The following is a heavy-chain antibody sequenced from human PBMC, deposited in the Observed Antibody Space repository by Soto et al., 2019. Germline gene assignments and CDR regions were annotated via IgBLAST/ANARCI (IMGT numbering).Heavy chain of an antibody. Sequence: QVQLVQSGAEVKKPGASVKVSCKASGYTFTIYGISWVRQAPGQGLEWMGWISAYNGNTNYAQKLQARVTMTTDTSTSTAYMEPRSLRSDDTAVYYCARGASAVAVAVDAVDYWGQGTLVTVST. CDR2: ISAYNGNT. V-gene: IGHV1-18*01. D-gene: IGHD6-19*01. CDR1: GYTFTIYG. CDR3: ARGASAVAVAVDAVDY. J-gene: IGHJ4*02.